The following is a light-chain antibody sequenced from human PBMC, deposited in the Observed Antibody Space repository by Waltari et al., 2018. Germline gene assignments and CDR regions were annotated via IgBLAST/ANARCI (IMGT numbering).Light chain of an antibody. V-gene: IGLV4-69*01. CDR1: DGHSNYA. Sequence: QPLLTQSPSASASLGASVTLTCTLSDGHSNYAIAWHQQQPGKGPRYLMKVNNDGSHNKGDGIPDRFSGSSSGTARYLTIASLQSDDEADYFCQTWDTGIVLFGGGTRLTVL. CDR3: QTWDTGIVL. J-gene: IGLJ2*01. CDR2: VNNDGSH.